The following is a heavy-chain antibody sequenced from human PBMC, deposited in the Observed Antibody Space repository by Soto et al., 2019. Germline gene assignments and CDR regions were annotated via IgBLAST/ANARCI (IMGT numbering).Heavy chain of an antibody. J-gene: IGHJ6*02. CDR2: INPSGGST. CDR3: AREYLSTAPDPYGMEV. D-gene: IGHD2-21*02. CDR1: GYTFTSYY. V-gene: IGHV1-46*03. Sequence: GASVKVSCKASGYTFTSYYMHWVRQAPGQGLEWMGIINPSGGSTSYAQKFQGRVTMTRDTSTSTVYMELSSLRSEDTAVYYCAREYLSTAPDPYGMEVWGQGTTVTVSS.